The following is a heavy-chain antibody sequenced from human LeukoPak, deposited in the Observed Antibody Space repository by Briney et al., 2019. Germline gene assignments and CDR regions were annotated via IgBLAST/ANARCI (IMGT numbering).Heavy chain of an antibody. V-gene: IGHV4-34*01. J-gene: IGHJ6*03. CDR2: INHSGST. CDR3: ARDLLGTKSDSSGWYYYYYMDV. D-gene: IGHD6-19*01. Sequence: SETLSLTCAVYGGSFSGYYWSWIRQPPGKGLEWIGEINHSGSTNYNPSLKSRVTISVDTSKNQFSLKLSSVTAADTAVYYCARDLLGTKSDSSGWYYYYYMDVWAKGPRSPSP. CDR1: GGSFSGYY.